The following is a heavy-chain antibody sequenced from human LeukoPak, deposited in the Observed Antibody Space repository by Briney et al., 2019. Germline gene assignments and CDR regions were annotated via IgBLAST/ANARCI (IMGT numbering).Heavy chain of an antibody. CDR1: GFTFSSYA. Sequence: GGSLRLSCAASGFTFSSYAMSWVRQVPGKGLEWVSAISGSGGSTYYADSVKGRFTISRDNSKNTLYLQMNSLRAEDTAVYYCAKDLRFNYVWEAGYWGQGTLVTVSS. CDR3: AKDLRFNYVWEAGY. CDR2: ISGSGGST. J-gene: IGHJ4*02. V-gene: IGHV3-23*01. D-gene: IGHD3-16*01.